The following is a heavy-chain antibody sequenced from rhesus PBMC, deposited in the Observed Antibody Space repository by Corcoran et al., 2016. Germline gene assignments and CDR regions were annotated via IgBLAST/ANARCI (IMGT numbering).Heavy chain of an antibody. J-gene: IGHJ4*01. Sequence: EVQLVESGGGLAKPGGSLRLSCAASGFTFSSYWMNWVRLAPGKGLEWVSAINSGGGSTYYADSVKGRFTISRDNSKNTLSLQMNSLRAEDTAVYYCAKGQYNNFESYFDYWGQGVLVTVSS. CDR1: GFTFSSYW. CDR3: AKGQYNNFESYFDY. CDR2: INSGGGST. V-gene: IGHV3S25*01. D-gene: IGHD4-23*01.